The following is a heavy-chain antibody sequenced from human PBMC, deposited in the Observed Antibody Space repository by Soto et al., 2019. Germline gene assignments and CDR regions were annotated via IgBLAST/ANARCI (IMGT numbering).Heavy chain of an antibody. V-gene: IGHV1-69*01. CDR3: ARDREDGSGTKYNWFVS. D-gene: IGHD3-10*01. CDR1: GGTFGNLG. J-gene: IGHJ5*01. Sequence: QMQLVQSGAEVRKPGSSVKISCKASGGTFGNLGISWLRQAPGQGLEWMGGTIPIFDTPHYAEKFRDRVTITADATTTAYLELTSLTSADTATYYCARDREDGSGTKYNWFVSWGQGTLVTVSS. CDR2: TIPIFDTP.